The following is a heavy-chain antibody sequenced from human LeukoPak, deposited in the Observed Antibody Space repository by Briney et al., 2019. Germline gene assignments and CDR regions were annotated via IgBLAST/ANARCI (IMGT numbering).Heavy chain of an antibody. V-gene: IGHV3-30*04. J-gene: IGHJ4*02. CDR3: ARDLDSSGPYTNY. CDR2: ISYDGSNK. CDR1: GFTFSSYA. Sequence: PGGSLRLSCAASGFTFSSYAMHWVRQAPGKGLEWVAVISYDGSNKYYADSVKGRFTISRDNSKNTLYLQMNSLRAEDTAVYYCARDLDSSGPYTNYWGQGTLVTVSS. D-gene: IGHD3-22*01.